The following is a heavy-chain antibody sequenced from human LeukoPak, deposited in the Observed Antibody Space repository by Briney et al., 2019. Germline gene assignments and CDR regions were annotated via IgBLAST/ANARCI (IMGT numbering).Heavy chain of an antibody. J-gene: IGHJ4*02. V-gene: IGHV3-53*01. Sequence: GGSLRLSCAASGLTVSSNYMSWVRQAPGKGLEWVSVIYSGGNTYYADSVKGRFTISRDNSKNTLYLQMNSLRAEDTAVYYCARQNTPHGNFDYWGQGILVTVSS. CDR2: IYSGGNT. CDR1: GLTVSSNY. CDR3: ARQNTPHGNFDY. D-gene: IGHD1-26*01.